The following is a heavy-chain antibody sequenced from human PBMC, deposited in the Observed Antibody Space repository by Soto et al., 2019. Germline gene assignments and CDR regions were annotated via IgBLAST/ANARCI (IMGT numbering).Heavy chain of an antibody. CDR2: IYYSGST. CDR3: AKDNWNPDEYNWFDP. V-gene: IGHV4-61*01. Sequence: PSETLSLTCTVSGGSVSSGSYYWSWIRQPPGKGLEWIGYIYYSGSTNYNPSLKSRVTISVDTSKNQFSLKLSSVTAADTAVYYCAKDNWNPDEYNWFDPCGQGTLVTVSS. D-gene: IGHD1-20*01. CDR1: GGSVSSGSYY. J-gene: IGHJ5*02.